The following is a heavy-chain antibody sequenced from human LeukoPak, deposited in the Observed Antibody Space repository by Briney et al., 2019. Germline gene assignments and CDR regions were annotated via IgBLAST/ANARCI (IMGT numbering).Heavy chain of an antibody. CDR3: AREVRLDCSGGSCYTYNWFDP. Sequence: ASVKVSCKASGYTFTSYDINWVRQATGQGLEWMGWMNPNSGNTGYAQKFQGRVTITRDTSASTAYMELSSLRSEDMAVYYCAREVRLDCSGGSCYTYNWFDPWGQGTLVTVSS. CDR1: GYTFTSYD. V-gene: IGHV1-8*01. J-gene: IGHJ5*02. D-gene: IGHD2-15*01. CDR2: MNPNSGNT.